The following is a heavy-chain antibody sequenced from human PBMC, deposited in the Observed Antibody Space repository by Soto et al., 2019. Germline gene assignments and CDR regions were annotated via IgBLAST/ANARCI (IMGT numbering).Heavy chain of an antibody. V-gene: IGHV1-3*05. CDR2: IDAGNGNT. CDR3: ARDLSGFDP. J-gene: IGHJ5*02. CDR1: GYTFTSYA. Sequence: QVQLVQSGAEERKPGASVKVSCKSSGYTFTSYAMHWVRQAPGQRLEWMGWIDAGNGNTKYSQKFQGRVTITRDTTANTAYMELSSLRSEDTAVYYFARDLSGFDPWGQGTLVTVSS.